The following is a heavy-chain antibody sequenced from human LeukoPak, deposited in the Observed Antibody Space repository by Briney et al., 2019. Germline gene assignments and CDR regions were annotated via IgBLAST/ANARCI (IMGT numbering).Heavy chain of an antibody. Sequence: GGSLRLSCAASGFTFSSYGMHWVRQAPGKGLEWVAVIPYDGSNKYYADSVKGRFTISRDNSKNTLYLQMDSLRAEDTALYYCAKGYCSSSSCHLYNWFDPWGQGTLVTVSS. CDR1: GFTFSSYG. V-gene: IGHV3-30*18. CDR2: IPYDGSNK. J-gene: IGHJ5*02. CDR3: AKGYCSSSSCHLYNWFDP. D-gene: IGHD2-15*01.